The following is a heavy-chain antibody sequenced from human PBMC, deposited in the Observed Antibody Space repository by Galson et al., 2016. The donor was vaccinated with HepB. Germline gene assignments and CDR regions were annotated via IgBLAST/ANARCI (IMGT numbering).Heavy chain of an antibody. V-gene: IGHV3-53*01. CDR2: IYSGDST. J-gene: IGHJ1*01. CDR1: GVTVSRHY. Sequence: SLRLSCAASGVTVSRHYMTWVRQAPGKGLEWVSVIYSGDSTYYAASVKGRFTISRDNSKNTLNLQMNSLRAEDTAVYYCAKDRGGGYCSSTTCYALVFEHWGQGTLVTVSS. D-gene: IGHD2-2*01. CDR3: AKDRGGGYCSSTTCYALVFEH.